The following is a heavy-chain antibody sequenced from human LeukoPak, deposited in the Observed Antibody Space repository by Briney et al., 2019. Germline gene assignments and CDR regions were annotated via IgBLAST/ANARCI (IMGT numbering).Heavy chain of an antibody. CDR1: GFTVRSNY. J-gene: IGHJ2*01. V-gene: IGHV3-53*01. D-gene: IGHD3-3*01. CDR3: AKLGGSRYLEFLSLGDWYFDL. Sequence: SGGSLRLSCAAFGFTVRSNYMSWVRQAPGKGLEWVSVIFGGGGTYCGDSVRGRFTISRDNSKNTLYLQMNSLRAEDTAVYYCAKLGGSRYLEFLSLGDWYFDLWGRGTLVTVSS. CDR2: IFGGGGT.